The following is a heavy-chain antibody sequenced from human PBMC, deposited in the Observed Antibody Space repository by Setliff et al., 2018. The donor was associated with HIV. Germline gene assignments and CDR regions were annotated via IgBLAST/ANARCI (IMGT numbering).Heavy chain of an antibody. CDR1: GYTFTTYD. CDR2: MNPNSGNT. CDR3: ARGGYSSSWWNYGMDV. J-gene: IGHJ6*02. V-gene: IGHV1-8*02. Sequence: ASVKVSCKPSGYTFTTYDINWVRQATGQGLEWMGWMNPNSGNTGYAQKFQGRVTMTRNTSISTAYMELSSLRSEDTAVYYCARGGYSSSWWNYGMDVWGQGTTVTVSS. D-gene: IGHD6-13*01.